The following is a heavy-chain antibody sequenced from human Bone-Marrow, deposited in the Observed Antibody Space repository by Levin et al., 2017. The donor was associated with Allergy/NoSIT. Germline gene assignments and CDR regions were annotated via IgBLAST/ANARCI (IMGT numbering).Heavy chain of an antibody. J-gene: IGHJ4*02. D-gene: IGHD5-18*01. CDR1: GDSVSSGSYY. CDR2: INYSGNT. CDR3: YGYTYGYAPSYYFDY. Sequence: KPSETLSLTCTVSGDSVSSGSYYWSWIRQTPGKGLEWIGYINYSGNTYYNPSLKSRVTISVDTSKNQFSLKLSSVTAADTAVYYCYGYTYGYAPSYYFDYWGQGTLVTVSS. V-gene: IGHV4-61*01.